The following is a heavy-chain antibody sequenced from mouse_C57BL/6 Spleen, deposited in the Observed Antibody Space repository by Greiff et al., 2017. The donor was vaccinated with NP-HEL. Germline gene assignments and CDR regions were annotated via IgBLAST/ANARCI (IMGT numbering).Heavy chain of an antibody. V-gene: IGHV14-4*01. Sequence: DVKLVESGAELVRPGASVKLSCTASGFNIKDDYMHWVKQRPEQGLEWIGWIDPENGDTEYASKFQGKATITADTSSNTAYLQLSSLTSEDTAVYYCSSYVGTYWGQGTLVTVSA. J-gene: IGHJ3*01. CDR3: SSYVGTY. CDR1: GFNIKDDY. CDR2: IDPENGDT. D-gene: IGHD1-1*02.